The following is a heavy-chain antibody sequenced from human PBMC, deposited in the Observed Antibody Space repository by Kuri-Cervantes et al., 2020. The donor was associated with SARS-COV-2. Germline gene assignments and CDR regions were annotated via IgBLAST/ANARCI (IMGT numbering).Heavy chain of an antibody. J-gene: IGHJ5*01. CDR2: ISGNTDST. D-gene: IGHD5-12*01. Sequence: ASVKVSCKASGGTFSSYAISWVRQAPGQGLEWMGGISGNTDSTDYAHKLQGRFTLTTDSSTNTVYMELRSLRPDDTAVYYCARSGDGKWFESWGQGSLVTVSS. CDR3: ARSGDGKWFES. V-gene: IGHV1-18*01. CDR1: GGTFSSYA.